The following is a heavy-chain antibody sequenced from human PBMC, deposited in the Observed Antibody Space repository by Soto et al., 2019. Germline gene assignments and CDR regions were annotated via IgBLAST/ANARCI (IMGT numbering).Heavy chain of an antibody. CDR1: GFTLSSSA. Sequence: GGSLRLSCAASGFTLSSSAMNWVRQAPGKELEWVSGISDTGGSTYYADSVRGRFTISRDNSKNTLYLLINSLRVEDTAVYYCAKGCTYGVCYVNYSAMDVWGQGTTVTVSS. CDR3: AKGCTYGVCYVNYSAMDV. V-gene: IGHV3-23*01. CDR2: ISDTGGST. D-gene: IGHD2-8*01. J-gene: IGHJ6*02.